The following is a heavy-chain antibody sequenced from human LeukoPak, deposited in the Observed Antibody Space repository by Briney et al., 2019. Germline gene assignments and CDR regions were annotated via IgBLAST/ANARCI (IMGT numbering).Heavy chain of an antibody. CDR3: ARHGYTASHYFLDY. D-gene: IGHD3-16*01. CDR1: SGSINSYY. CDR2: IYTTGKT. Sequence: SETLSLTCTVSSGSINSYYWGWVRQPAGRGLEWIGRIYTTGKTDYNPSLKSRLTMSVDTSKRQFSLNLTSVTAADTAIYYCARHGYTASHYFLDYLSQGTLVTVSS. J-gene: IGHJ4*02. V-gene: IGHV4-4*07.